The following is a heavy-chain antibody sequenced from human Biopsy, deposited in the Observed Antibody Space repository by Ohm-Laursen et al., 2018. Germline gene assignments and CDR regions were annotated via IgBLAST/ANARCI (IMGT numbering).Heavy chain of an antibody. CDR3: ARTLVDCTSGTCYGVGGGMDV. D-gene: IGHD2-15*01. V-gene: IGHV1-69*04. CDR2: IISVHDIA. J-gene: IGHJ6*02. Sequence: ASSVKVSCKASGGTFTRYAMHWVRQAPGQGLEWMGRIISVHDIANYAQKFQGRVTITADKSTSTAYMELRNLRSEDTAVYYCARTLVDCTSGTCYGVGGGMDVWGQGTTVIVSS. CDR1: GGTFTRYA.